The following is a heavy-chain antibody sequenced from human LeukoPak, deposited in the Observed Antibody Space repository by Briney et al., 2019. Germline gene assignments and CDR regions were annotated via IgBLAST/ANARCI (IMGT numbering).Heavy chain of an antibody. CDR2: ISAYNGNT. V-gene: IGHV1-18*01. Sequence: ASVKVSCKASGYTFTSYGISWVRQAPGQGLEWMGWISAYNGNTNYAQKLQGRVTMTTDTSTSTAYMELRSLRSDDTAVYYCASIRGYYGSGSLRGTDKVYNWFDPWGQGTLVTVSS. CDR3: ASIRGYYGSGSLRGTDKVYNWFDP. D-gene: IGHD3-10*01. CDR1: GYTFTSYG. J-gene: IGHJ5*02.